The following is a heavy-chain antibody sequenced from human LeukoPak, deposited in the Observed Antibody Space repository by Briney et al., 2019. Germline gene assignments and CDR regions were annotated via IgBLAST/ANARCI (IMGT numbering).Heavy chain of an antibody. V-gene: IGHV4-31*03. CDR2: IYYRGST. CDR3: ARGPAWGSGSSNWFDP. CDR1: GGSISSGGYY. J-gene: IGHJ5*02. Sequence: SETLSLTCTVSGGSISSGGYYWSWIRQHPGKGLEWIGYIYYRGSTYYNPSLKSRVTISVDTSKNQFSLKLSSVTAADTAVYYCARGPAWGSGSSNWFDPWGQGTLVTVSS. D-gene: IGHD3-10*01.